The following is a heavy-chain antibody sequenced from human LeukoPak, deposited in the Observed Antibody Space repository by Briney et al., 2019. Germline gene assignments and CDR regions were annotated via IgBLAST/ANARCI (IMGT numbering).Heavy chain of an antibody. CDR2: IRQDGNEK. J-gene: IGHJ3*02. Sequence: GGSLRLSCAASGFTFSGYAMAWVRQAPGKGLEWVANIRQDGNEKYYVDSVKGRFTISRDNAKNSLYLQMNSLRAEDTALYYCARMGESWAFDIWGQGTLVTVSS. CDR1: GFTFSGYA. V-gene: IGHV3-7*04. D-gene: IGHD1-26*01. CDR3: ARMGESWAFDI.